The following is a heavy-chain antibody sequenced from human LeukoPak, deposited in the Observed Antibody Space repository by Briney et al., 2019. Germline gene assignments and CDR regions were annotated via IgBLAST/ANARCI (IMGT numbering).Heavy chain of an antibody. D-gene: IGHD3-3*01. Sequence: ASVKVSCKASGYTFTSYGISWVRQAPGQGLEWMGWISAYNGNTNYAQKLQGRVTMTTDTSTSTAYMELRSLRSDDTAVYYCARGSRDFWSDYYYMDVWGKGTTVTVSS. V-gene: IGHV1-18*01. J-gene: IGHJ6*03. CDR2: ISAYNGNT. CDR3: ARGSRDFWSDYYYMDV. CDR1: GYTFTSYG.